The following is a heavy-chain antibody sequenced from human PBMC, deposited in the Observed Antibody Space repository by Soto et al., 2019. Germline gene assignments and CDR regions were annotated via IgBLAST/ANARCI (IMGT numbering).Heavy chain of an antibody. CDR1: GFTFSNYY. CDR2: ISSSGSTI. CDR3: ARLDGNDYDSSGYYYYYYGMDV. J-gene: IGHJ6*02. V-gene: IGHV3-11*01. D-gene: IGHD3-22*01. Sequence: QVQLVESGGGLVKPGGSLRLSCAASGFTFSNYYMSWIRQAPGKGLEWVSYISSSGSTIYYADSVKGRFTISRDNAKNSLYLQMNSLRAEETAVYYRARLDGNDYDSSGYYYYYYGMDVWGQGPRVTVSS.